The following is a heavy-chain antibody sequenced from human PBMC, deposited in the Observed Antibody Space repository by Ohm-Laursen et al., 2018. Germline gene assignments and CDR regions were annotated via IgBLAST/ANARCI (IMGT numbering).Heavy chain of an antibody. CDR1: GGSISGYY. V-gene: IGHV4-4*07. CDR3: ARVSAPYSYAMDV. CDR2: IHSSGST. J-gene: IGHJ6*02. Sequence: GTLSLTCTVSGGSISGYYWSWIRQTAGKGLEWIGRIHSSGSTNYNPSLQSRVTISVDTSKNQFSLKLTSVTAADAAVYYCARVSAPYSYAMDVWGQGTTVTVSS. D-gene: IGHD3-10*01.